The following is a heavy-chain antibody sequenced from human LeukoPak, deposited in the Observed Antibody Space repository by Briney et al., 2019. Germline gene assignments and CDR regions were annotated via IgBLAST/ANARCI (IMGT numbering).Heavy chain of an antibody. CDR3: ARDVGVVVPAAFDP. Sequence: GGSLRLSCAASGFTFSSYGMHWVRQAPGKGLEWVAVIWYDGSNNYYADSVKGRFTISRDNSKNTLYLQMNSLRAEDTAVYYCARDVGVVVPAAFDPWGQGTLVTVSS. J-gene: IGHJ5*02. CDR1: GFTFSSYG. D-gene: IGHD2-2*01. CDR2: IWYDGSNN. V-gene: IGHV3-33*01.